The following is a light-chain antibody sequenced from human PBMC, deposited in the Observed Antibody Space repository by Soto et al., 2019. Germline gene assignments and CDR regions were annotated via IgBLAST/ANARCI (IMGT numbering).Light chain of an antibody. Sequence: MTQSPSSLSASVGDRVTITCRASQSISSNLAWYQQKTGQAPRLLIYGASTRATGIPARFSGRASTTEFTLTISILQAEYFAVYCRQQYNNWPTFGQGTKVDIK. CDR1: QSISSN. CDR2: GAS. CDR3: QQYNNWPT. J-gene: IGKJ1*01. V-gene: IGKV3-15*01.